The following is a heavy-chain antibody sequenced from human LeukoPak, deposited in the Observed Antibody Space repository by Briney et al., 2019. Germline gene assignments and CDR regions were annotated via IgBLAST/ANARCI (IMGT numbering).Heavy chain of an antibody. CDR3: ARNLGGSSWVFDY. D-gene: IGHD6-13*01. CDR2: IYYSGST. V-gene: IGHV4-59*01. CDR1: VGSISSYY. J-gene: IGHJ4*02. Sequence: NPSETLSLTCTVSVGSISSYYWSWIRQPPWKGLEWIGYIYYSGSTNYNPSLKSRATISVDTSKNQFSLKLSSVTAADTAVYYCARNLGGSSWVFDYWGQGTLVTVSS.